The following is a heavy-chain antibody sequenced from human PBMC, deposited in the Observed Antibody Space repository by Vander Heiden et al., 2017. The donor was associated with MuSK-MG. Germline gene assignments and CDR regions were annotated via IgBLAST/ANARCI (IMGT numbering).Heavy chain of an antibody. D-gene: IGHD5-12*01. CDR3: AHMDVKYSDGGNYYYYMDV. CDR2: IFWYDRR. J-gene: IGHJ6*03. Sequence: QITLKESGPTLVKPTESLTVTCTFTAFSLTTSREGVGWVRQPPGRALEWLALIFWYDRRRYSPSLSSRLTISGGPSENQVGLTMTNMDPADTGTYFCAHMDVKYSDGGNYYYYMDVWGQGTTVTVSS. CDR1: AFSLTTSREG. V-gene: IGHV2-5*01.